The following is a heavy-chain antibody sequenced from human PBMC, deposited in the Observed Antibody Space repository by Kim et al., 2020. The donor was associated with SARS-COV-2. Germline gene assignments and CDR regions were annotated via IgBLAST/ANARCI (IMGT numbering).Heavy chain of an antibody. J-gene: IGHJ4*02. CDR3: ATGSGWHAY. Sequence: GSEKYYVDSVQGRFTISRENAKNLLYLQMNSLRAEDTAMYYCATGSGWHAYWGQGTLVTVSS. V-gene: IGHV3-7*01. CDR2: GSEK. D-gene: IGHD6-19*01.